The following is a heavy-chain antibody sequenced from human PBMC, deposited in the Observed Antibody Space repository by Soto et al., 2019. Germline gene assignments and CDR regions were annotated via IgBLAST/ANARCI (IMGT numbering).Heavy chain of an antibody. CDR2: ISYDGSNK. J-gene: IGHJ4*02. V-gene: IGHV3-30*18. CDR1: GFTFSSYG. CDR3: AKGVGGVVNTDVYDY. Sequence: QVQLVESGGGVVQPGRSLRLSCAASGFTFSSYGMHWVRQAPGKGLEWVAVISYDGSNKYYADSVKGRFTISRDNSKNPLYLQMNSLRAEDTAVYYCAKGVGGVVNTDVYDYWGQGTLDTVSS. D-gene: IGHD3-22*01.